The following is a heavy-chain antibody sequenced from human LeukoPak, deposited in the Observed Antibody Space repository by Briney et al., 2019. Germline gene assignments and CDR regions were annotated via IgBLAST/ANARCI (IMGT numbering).Heavy chain of an antibody. CDR1: GYSFTTYW. CDR2: IYPGDSDT. V-gene: IGHV5-51*01. D-gene: IGHD2-21*01. CDR3: ARVLIRGDEIDY. J-gene: IGHJ4*02. Sequence: GESLKISCKSSGYSFTTYWIAWVRQMPGKGLEWMGIIYPGDSDTRYSPSFQGQVTISADKSISTAYLQWTSLKASGSAMYYCARVLIRGDEIDYWGQGTLVTVSS.